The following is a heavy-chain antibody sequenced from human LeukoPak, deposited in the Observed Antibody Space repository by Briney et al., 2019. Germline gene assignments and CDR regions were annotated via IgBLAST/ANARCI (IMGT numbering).Heavy chain of an antibody. D-gene: IGHD3-3*01. J-gene: IGHJ4*02. V-gene: IGHV4-34*01. CDR1: GGSFSSYY. CDR3: ARDETIFGVTY. CDR2: INHSGST. Sequence: SETLSLTCAVYGGSFSSYYWSWIRQPPGKGLEWIGEINHSGSTNYNPSLKSRVTISVDTSKNQFSLKLSSVTAADTAVYYCARDETIFGVTYWGQGTLVTVSS.